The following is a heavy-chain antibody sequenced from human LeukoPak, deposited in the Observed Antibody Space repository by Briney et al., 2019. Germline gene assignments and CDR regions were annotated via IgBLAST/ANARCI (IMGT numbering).Heavy chain of an antibody. Sequence: SETLSLTCTVSSGSISSHYWSWVRQPAGKGLEWIGRIYTSGSTTYNPSLKSRVTMSIDTSKNQFSLKLSSVAAADTAVYYCARGSYSSSWLSLSWFDSWGQGTLVTVSS. CDR2: IYTSGST. D-gene: IGHD6-13*01. V-gene: IGHV4-4*07. CDR1: SGSISSHY. CDR3: ARGSYSSSWLSLSWFDS. J-gene: IGHJ5*01.